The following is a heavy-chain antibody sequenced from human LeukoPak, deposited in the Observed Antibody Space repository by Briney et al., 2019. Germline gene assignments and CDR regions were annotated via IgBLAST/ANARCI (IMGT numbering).Heavy chain of an antibody. V-gene: IGHV5-51*01. CDR1: GYRFTSYW. CDR2: IYPDDSDT. D-gene: IGHD4-17*01. CDR3: ARRTFGDYYFDY. J-gene: IGHJ4*02. Sequence: GESLKISCKGSGYRFTSYWIGWVRQMPGKGLEWMGVIYPDDSDTRYSPSFQGQVTISADKSISTAHLQWSSLKASDTAIYYCARRTFGDYYFDYWGQGTLVTVSS.